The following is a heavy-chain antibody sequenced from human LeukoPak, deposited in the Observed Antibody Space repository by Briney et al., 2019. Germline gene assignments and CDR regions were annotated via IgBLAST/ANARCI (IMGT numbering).Heavy chain of an antibody. CDR1: GYIFTDYY. D-gene: IGHD2-15*01. J-gene: IGHJ5*02. CDR3: ARSDSYTWFDP. V-gene: IGHV1-2*02. CDR2: INPDSGGT. Sequence: APVKVSCTASGYIFTDYYIHWMRQAPGQGLEWMGWINPDSGGTTYAQKFQGRVTMTGDTSISTVFVELSRLRSDDTAVYYCARSDSYTWFDPWGQGTLVTVSS.